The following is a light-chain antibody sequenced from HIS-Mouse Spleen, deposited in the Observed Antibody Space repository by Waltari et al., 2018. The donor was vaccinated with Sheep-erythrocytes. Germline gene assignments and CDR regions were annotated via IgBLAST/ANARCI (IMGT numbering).Light chain of an antibody. CDR3: QAWDSSTVV. V-gene: IGLV3-1*01. CDR1: KLGDKY. CDR2: QDS. Sequence: SYELTQPPSVSVSPGQTASITCSGDKLGDKYACWYHQKPGQSPVLVIQQDSKRPSGIQKTFSASNAGNTATLTISGTQAMDEADYYCQAWDSSTVVFGGGTKLTVL. J-gene: IGLJ2*01.